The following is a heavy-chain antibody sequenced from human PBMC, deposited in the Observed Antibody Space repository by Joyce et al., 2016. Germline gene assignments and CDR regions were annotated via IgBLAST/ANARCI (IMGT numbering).Heavy chain of an antibody. CDR2: INQDGSEK. Sequence: EVQLVESGGRLVQPGGSLRLSCAASGFMFSRYWMIWVRQAPGKGLEWVANINQDGSEKNYVDSVKGRFTISRDNAKKSLYLQMNSLRAEDTAVYYCAREARMQLTYYYFGLDVWGQGTTVVVSS. CDR1: GFMFSRYW. D-gene: IGHD5-18*01. CDR3: AREARMQLTYYYFGLDV. J-gene: IGHJ6*02. V-gene: IGHV3-7*01.